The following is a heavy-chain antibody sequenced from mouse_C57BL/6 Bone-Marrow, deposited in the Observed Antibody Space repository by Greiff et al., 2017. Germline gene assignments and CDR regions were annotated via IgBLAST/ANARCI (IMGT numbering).Heavy chain of an antibody. V-gene: IGHV1-50*01. CDR3: ARSGGYYEVWYFDV. CDR2: IDPSDSYT. Sequence: QVQLQQPGAELVKPGASVKLSCKASGYTFTSYWMQWVKQRPGQGLEWIGEIDPSDSYTNYNQKFKGKATLTVDTSSSTAYMQLSSLTSEDSAVYYCARSGGYYEVWYFDVGGTGTTVTVSS. J-gene: IGHJ1*03. CDR1: GYTFTSYW. D-gene: IGHD2-3*01.